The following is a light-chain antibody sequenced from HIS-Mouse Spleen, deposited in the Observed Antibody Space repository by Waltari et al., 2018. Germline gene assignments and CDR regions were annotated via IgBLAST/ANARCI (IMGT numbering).Light chain of an antibody. CDR2: EDR. CDR3: YSTDSSGNHRV. J-gene: IGLJ2*01. V-gene: IGLV3-10*01. Sequence: SYELTQPPSVSVSPGQTARITCSGDALPKKYAYWYQQKSGQAPVLVIYEDRKRPSGSPESFSGSSSGTMATLTISGAQVEDEADYYCYSTDSSGNHRVFGGGTKLTVL. CDR1: ALPKKY.